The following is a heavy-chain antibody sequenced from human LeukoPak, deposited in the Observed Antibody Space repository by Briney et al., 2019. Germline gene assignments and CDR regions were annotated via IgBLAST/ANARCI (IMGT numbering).Heavy chain of an antibody. CDR3: ARDPIRFLEWLLPRGWIIDY. CDR1: GFTFGDYA. D-gene: IGHD3-3*01. Sequence: GGSLRLSCTASGFTFGDYAMSWVRQAPGKGLEWVGFIRSKAYGGTTEYAASVKGRFTISRDDSKSIAYLQMNSLKTEDTAVYYCARDPIRFLEWLLPRGWIIDYWGQGTLVTVSS. CDR2: IRSKAYGGTT. V-gene: IGHV3-49*04. J-gene: IGHJ4*02.